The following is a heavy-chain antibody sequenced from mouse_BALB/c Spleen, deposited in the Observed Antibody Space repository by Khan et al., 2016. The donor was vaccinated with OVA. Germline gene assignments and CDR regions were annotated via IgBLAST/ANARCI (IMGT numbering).Heavy chain of an antibody. CDR2: IDPSDSHT. CDR3: ARSYYYGSSTWFAY. D-gene: IGHD1-1*01. CDR1: GYTFSSYW. J-gene: IGHJ3*01. Sequence: QVQLQQSGAELVKPGASVKLSCKASGYTFSSYWLHWVKQRPGQGLEWIGEIDPSDSHTNYNLKFKGKATLNVDKSSSTAYMHISCLTSEDSAVYYCARSYYYGSSTWFAYWGQGTLVTVSA. V-gene: IGHV1-69*02.